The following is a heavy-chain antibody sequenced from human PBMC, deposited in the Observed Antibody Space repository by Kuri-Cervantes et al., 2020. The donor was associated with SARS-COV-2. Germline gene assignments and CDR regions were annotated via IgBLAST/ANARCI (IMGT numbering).Heavy chain of an antibody. CDR3: ARIPGYSSGWLAFDI. Sequence: GESLKISCAASGSTFSDYYMSWIRQAPGKGLEWVSYISSSGSTIYYAASVKGRFTISRDNAKNSLYLQMNSLRAEDTAVYYCARIPGYSSGWLAFDIWGQGTMVTVSS. CDR1: GSTFSDYY. J-gene: IGHJ3*02. D-gene: IGHD6-19*01. CDR2: ISSSGSTI. V-gene: IGHV3-11*04.